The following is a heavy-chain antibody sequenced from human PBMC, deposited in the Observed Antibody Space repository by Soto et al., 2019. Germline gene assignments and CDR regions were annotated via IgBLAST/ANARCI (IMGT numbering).Heavy chain of an antibody. CDR2: ISGSGASS. J-gene: IGHJ4*02. CDR3: AKDHNFDSSAYYGARFDF. V-gene: IGHV3-23*01. CDR1: GFTFSSSA. D-gene: IGHD3-22*01. Sequence: GGSLRLSCAASGFTFSSSAMNWVRQAPGKGLEWVSSISGSGASSYYADSVKGRFTISRDNSKNTVYLQMNSLRAEDTAIYYCAKDHNFDSSAYYGARFDFWGQGTLVTVSS.